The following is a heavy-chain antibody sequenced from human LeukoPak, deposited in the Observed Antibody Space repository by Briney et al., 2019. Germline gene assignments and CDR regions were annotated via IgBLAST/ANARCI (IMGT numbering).Heavy chain of an antibody. CDR1: GYTFTGYY. CDR2: INPNSGGT. V-gene: IGHV1-2*06. CDR3: ARGRIGNLRFDP. D-gene: IGHD1-14*01. J-gene: IGHJ5*02. Sequence: ASVTVSCKASGYTFTGYYMHWVRQAPGQGLEWMGRINPNSGGTNYAQKFQGRVTMTRDTSISTAYMELSRLRSGDTAVYYCARGRIGNLRFDPWGQGTLVTVSS.